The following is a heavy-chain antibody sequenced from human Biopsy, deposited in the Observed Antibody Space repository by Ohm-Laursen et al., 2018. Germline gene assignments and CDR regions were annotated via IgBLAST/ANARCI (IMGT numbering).Heavy chain of an antibody. V-gene: IGHV2-70*04. D-gene: IGHD3-10*01. CDR3: ARTLWFGDATGWGHYFDH. CDR2: IAWADDK. CDR1: GFSVTTNGMR. J-gene: IGHJ4*02. Sequence: TRTLTLTCSFSGFSVTTNGMRVSWIRQPPGKSLDWLARIAWADDKFYNTSLETRLTISKDTSKKQVVPTMTNMDPVDTAPYYWARTLWFGDATGWGHYFDHWGQGTLVTVSP.